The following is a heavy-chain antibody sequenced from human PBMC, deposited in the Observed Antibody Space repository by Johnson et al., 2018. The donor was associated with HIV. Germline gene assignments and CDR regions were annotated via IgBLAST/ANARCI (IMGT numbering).Heavy chain of an antibody. Sequence: VQLVESGGGLVKPGGSLILSCVGSGFTFSYAWMTWVRQAPGQGLEWVGRIKSEIDGGTTDYAAPVKGRFTMSRDDSKNMLSLQMNSLKIEDTAVYYCTTEGDAFDIWGPGTMVTVSS. CDR1: GFTFSYAW. V-gene: IGHV3-15*01. CDR3: TTEGDAFDI. J-gene: IGHJ3*02. CDR2: IKSEIDGGTT.